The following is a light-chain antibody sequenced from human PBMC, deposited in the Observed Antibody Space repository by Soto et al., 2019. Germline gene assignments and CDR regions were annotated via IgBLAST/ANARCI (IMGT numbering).Light chain of an antibody. J-gene: IGLJ2*01. CDR3: SSYTSSNTLV. CDR2: EVS. CDR1: SSDVGAYNY. V-gene: IGLV2-14*01. Sequence: QSALTLPASVSGSPGQSITISCTGTSSDVGAYNYVSWYQQHPGKAPKLMIFEVSDRPSGVSNRFSGSKSGNTASLTISGLQAEDEADYYCSSYTSSNTLVFGGGTKVTVL.